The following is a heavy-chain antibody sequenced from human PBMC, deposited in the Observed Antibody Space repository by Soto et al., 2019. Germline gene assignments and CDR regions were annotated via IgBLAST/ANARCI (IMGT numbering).Heavy chain of an antibody. V-gene: IGHV4-30-4*01. Sequence: SETLSLTCTVSGGSISSGDYYWSWIRHPPGKGLEWIGYIYYSGSTYYNPSLKSRVTISVDTSKNQFSLKLSSVTAADTAVYYCASQRFGELYYYYYGMDVWGQGTTVTVSS. CDR2: IYYSGST. CDR1: GGSISSGDYY. J-gene: IGHJ6*02. CDR3: ASQRFGELYYYYYGMDV. D-gene: IGHD3-10*01.